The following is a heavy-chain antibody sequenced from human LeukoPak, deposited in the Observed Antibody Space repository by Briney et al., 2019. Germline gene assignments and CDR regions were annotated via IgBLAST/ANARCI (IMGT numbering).Heavy chain of an antibody. V-gene: IGHV1-46*01. CDR1: GYTFTSYY. CDR2: INPSGGST. D-gene: IGHD3-9*01. Sequence: ASVKVSCKASGYTFTSYYMHWVRQAPGQGLEWMGIINPSGGSTSYAQKFQGRVTMTRDTSTSTVYMELSSLRSEDTAVYYCASSDILTGYSYDAFDIWGQGTMVNVSS. J-gene: IGHJ3*02. CDR3: ASSDILTGYSYDAFDI.